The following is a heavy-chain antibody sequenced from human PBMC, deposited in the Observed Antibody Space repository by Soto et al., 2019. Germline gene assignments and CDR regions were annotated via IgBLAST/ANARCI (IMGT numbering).Heavy chain of an antibody. CDR2: IDSYGSAT. CDR3: ARGWVEGLSRQPRTDY. CDR1: GFTFSRYW. V-gene: IGHV3-74*01. D-gene: IGHD3-3*01. J-gene: IGHJ4*02. Sequence: PGGSLRLSCAASGFTFSRYWMHWVRQAPGKGLVWVSRIDSYGSATSQVDSVEGRFTISRDNAKNTLYLQMNSLRAEDTAVYYCARGWVEGLSRQPRTDYWGQGTLVTVP.